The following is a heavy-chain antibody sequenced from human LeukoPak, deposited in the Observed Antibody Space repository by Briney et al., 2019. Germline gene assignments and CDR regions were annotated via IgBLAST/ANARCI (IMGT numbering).Heavy chain of an antibody. V-gene: IGHV3-64*01. D-gene: IGHD6-19*01. CDR1: GFTFSNYA. Sequence: GGSLRLSCAASGFTFSNYAMSWVRQAPGKGLEFVSAISSNGERTYYANSVKGRFTISRDISKNTLYLQMGSLRPEDMAVYYCARVDYGSGCDSWGQGTQVTVSS. CDR3: ARVDYGSGCDS. J-gene: IGHJ4*02. CDR2: ISSNGERT.